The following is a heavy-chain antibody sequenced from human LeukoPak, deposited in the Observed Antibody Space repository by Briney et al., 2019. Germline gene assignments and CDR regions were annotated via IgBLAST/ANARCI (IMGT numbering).Heavy chain of an antibody. CDR1: GYSISSGYY. CDR2: IYHSGSA. V-gene: IGHV4-38-2*01. J-gene: IGHJ6*03. Sequence: PSETLSLTCAVSGYSISSGYYWGWIRQPPGKGLEWIGSIYHSGSAYYNTSLRSRVSMSVDTSKNQFSLTLSFVTAADTAVYYCARQHDSYYYYYIDVWGSGTTVTVSS. CDR3: ARQHDSYYYYYIDV.